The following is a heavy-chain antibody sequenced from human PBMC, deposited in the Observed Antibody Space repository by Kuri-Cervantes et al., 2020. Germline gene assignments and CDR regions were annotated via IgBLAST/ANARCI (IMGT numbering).Heavy chain of an antibody. CDR1: GFTFSSYR. D-gene: IGHD3-16*01. CDR3: AQGTYYDYVWGSLFDY. CDR2: ISSSSSTI. J-gene: IGHJ4*02. Sequence: GGSLRLSCAASGFTFSSYRMNWVRQAPGKGLEWVSYISSSSSTIYYADSVKGRFTISRDNAKNSLYLQMNSLRAEDTAVYYCAQGTYYDYVWGSLFDYWGQGTLVTVSS. V-gene: IGHV3-48*01.